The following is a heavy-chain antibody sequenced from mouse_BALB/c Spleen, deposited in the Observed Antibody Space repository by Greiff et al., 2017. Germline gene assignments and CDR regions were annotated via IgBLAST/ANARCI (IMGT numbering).Heavy chain of an antibody. V-gene: IGHV1-4*02. Sequence: VQLQQSGTVLARPGASVKMSCKASGYSFTSYWMHWVKQRPGQGLEWIGYINPSSGYTEYNQKFKDKTTLTADKSSSTAYMQLSSLTSEDSAVYYCARKGYGNYAWFAYWGQGTLVTVSA. J-gene: IGHJ3*01. D-gene: IGHD2-10*02. CDR3: ARKGYGNYAWFAY. CDR1: GYSFTSYW. CDR2: INPSSGYT.